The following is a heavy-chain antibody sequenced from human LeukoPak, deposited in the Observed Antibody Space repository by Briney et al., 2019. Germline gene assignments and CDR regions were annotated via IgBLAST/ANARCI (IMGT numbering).Heavy chain of an antibody. J-gene: IGHJ4*02. CDR3: ARDLDSGYGPFAS. V-gene: IGHV3-53*01. Sequence: GGSLRLSCAASGFTVSNNYMSWVRQAPGKGLEWVPVIHSGGTTNYADSVQGRFTISRDNSKTTVYLHMNSLRAEDTAVYYCARDLDSGYGPFASWGQGTLVTVSS. CDR2: IHSGGTT. D-gene: IGHD5-12*01. CDR1: GFTVSNNY.